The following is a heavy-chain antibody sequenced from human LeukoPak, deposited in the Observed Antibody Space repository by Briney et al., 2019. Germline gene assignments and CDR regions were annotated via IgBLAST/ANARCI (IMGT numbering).Heavy chain of an antibody. CDR1: GYTFTGYY. D-gene: IGHD2-2*01. CDR2: INPNSGGT. V-gene: IGHV1-2*02. Sequence: GASVKVSCKASGYTFTGYYTHWVRQAPGQGLEWMGWINPNSGGTNYAQKFQGRVTMTRDTSISTAYMELSRLRSDDTAVYYCARDLGRYCSSTSCWGYYFDYWGQGTLVAVSS. J-gene: IGHJ4*02. CDR3: ARDLGRYCSSTSCWGYYFDY.